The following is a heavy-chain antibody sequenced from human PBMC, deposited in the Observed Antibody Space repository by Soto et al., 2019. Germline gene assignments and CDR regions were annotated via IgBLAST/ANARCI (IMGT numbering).Heavy chain of an antibody. CDR1: GYTLRELS. J-gene: IGHJ4*02. D-gene: IGHD3-9*01. CDR3: ANSVRDHDVLTGTSYYFDS. Sequence: ASVKVSCKVSGYTLRELSMHWVRQTLGKGLEWMGGFDPEDHETFHTQEFQGRVAMNQEPSTETAHLELRSLRXENTAIYCCANSVRDHDVLTGTSYYFDSCGQGTRVTVYS. V-gene: IGHV1-24*01. CDR2: FDPEDHET.